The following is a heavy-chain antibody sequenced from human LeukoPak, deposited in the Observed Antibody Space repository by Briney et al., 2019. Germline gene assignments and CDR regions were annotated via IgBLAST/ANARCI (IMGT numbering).Heavy chain of an antibody. J-gene: IGHJ5*02. CDR1: GGSFSGYY. CDR3: ARAHSSSWYGGWFDP. CDR2: INHSGST. D-gene: IGHD6-13*01. V-gene: IGHV4-34*01. Sequence: PSETLSLTCVVYGGSFSGYYWSWIRQPPGKGLEWIGEINHSGSTNYNPSLKSRVTMSVDTSKNQFSLKLSSVTAADTAVYYCARAHSSSWYGGWFDPWGQGTLVTVSS.